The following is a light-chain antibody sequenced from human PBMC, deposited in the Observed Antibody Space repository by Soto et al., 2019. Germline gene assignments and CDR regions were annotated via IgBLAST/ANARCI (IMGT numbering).Light chain of an antibody. V-gene: IGKV3-11*01. Sequence: EIVMTQSPSTLSVSPGERATLSCRASQSVSNYLAWFQQKPGQAPRLLIYDASNRATGIPARFSGSGSGTDFTLTISRLEPEDFAVYYCQQRSNWPITFGQGTRLEI. J-gene: IGKJ5*01. CDR3: QQRSNWPIT. CDR2: DAS. CDR1: QSVSNY.